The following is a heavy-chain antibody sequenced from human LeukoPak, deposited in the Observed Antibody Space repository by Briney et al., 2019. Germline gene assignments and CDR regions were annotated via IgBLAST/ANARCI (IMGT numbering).Heavy chain of an antibody. CDR3: ARDVAAPGGVYFDY. Sequence: PGGSLRLSCVASEFSLSRNGMHWVRQAPGKGLEWVAVTSHDGVKKYYADSVRGRFTISREYLKNSLYLQMDSLRVEDTAVYYCARDVAAPGGVYFDYWGQGTLVTVSS. V-gene: IGHV3-30*03. D-gene: IGHD3-16*01. J-gene: IGHJ4*02. CDR2: TSHDGVKK. CDR1: EFSLSRNG.